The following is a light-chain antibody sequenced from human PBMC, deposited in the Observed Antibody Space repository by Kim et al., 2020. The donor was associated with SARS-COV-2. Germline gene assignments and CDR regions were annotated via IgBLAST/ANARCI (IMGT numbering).Light chain of an antibody. CDR1: SLRSYY. J-gene: IGLJ2*01. V-gene: IGLV3-19*02. CDR3: NSWDSSGNHVV. CDR2: GKN. Sequence: SSELTQDPAVSVALGQTVRITCQGDSLRSYYASWYQQKPGQAPVRVIYGKNNRPSGITDRFSGSSSGNTASLTITGAQAEDEADYYCNSWDSSGNHVVFGGGTQLTVL.